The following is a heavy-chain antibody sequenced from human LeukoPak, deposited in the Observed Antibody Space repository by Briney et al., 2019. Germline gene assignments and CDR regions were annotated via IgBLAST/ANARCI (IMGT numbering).Heavy chain of an antibody. CDR1: GFTFSSYG. J-gene: IGHJ6*02. CDR3: ARNNGMDV. CDR2: VNRDGSET. Sequence: GGSLRLSCAASGFTFSSYGMHWVRQVPGRGPEWVANVNRDGSETYYLDSVKGRFTISKDNAKNSLYLQMNSLRAEDTALYHCARNNGMDVWGQGTTVIVSS. V-gene: IGHV3-7*03.